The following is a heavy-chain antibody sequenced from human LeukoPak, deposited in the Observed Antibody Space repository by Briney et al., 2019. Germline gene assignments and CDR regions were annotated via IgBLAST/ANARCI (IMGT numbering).Heavy chain of an antibody. V-gene: IGHV1-58*02. D-gene: IGHD5-12*01. Sequence: ASVKVSCKASGFTFTSSAMRWVRQARGQRLEWIGWIVVGSGNTNYAQKFQERVTITRDMSTSTAYMELSSLRSEDTAVYYCVAFSATIMGMDVWGQGTTVTVSS. CDR3: VAFSATIMGMDV. CDR1: GFTFTSSA. J-gene: IGHJ6*02. CDR2: IVVGSGNT.